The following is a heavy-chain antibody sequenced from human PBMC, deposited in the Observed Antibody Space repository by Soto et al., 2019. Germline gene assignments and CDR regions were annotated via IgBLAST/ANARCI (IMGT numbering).Heavy chain of an antibody. CDR2: IYHIGSP. Sequence: PSETLSLTCTVSGRPVSSGGYYWTWIRQHPGRGLEWIGYIYHIGSPYYNPSLENRVTISLDTSKNQFSLNLTSVTAADTAIYYCVRDRALDSSGHWFDTWCQGTLVTVSS. CDR3: VRDRALDSSGHWFDT. CDR1: GRPVSSGGYY. D-gene: IGHD3-22*01. J-gene: IGHJ5*02. V-gene: IGHV4-31*03.